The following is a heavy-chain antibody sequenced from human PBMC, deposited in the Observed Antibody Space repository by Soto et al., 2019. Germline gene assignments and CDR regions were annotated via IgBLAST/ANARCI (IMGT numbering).Heavy chain of an antibody. CDR3: ARTVQGTGYYFDY. J-gene: IGHJ4*02. CDR2: IYYSGST. D-gene: IGHD3-9*01. V-gene: IGHV4-31*03. CDR1: GGSISSGGYY. Sequence: NPSETLSLTCTVSGGSISSGGYYWSWIHQHPGKGLEWIGYIYYSGSTYYNPSLKSRVTISVDTSKNQFSLKLSSVTAADTAVYYCARTVQGTGYYFDYWGQGTLVTVSS.